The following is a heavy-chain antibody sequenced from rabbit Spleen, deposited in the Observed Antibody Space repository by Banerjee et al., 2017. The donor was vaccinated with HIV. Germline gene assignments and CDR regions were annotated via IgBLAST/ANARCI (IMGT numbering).Heavy chain of an antibody. Sequence: QQQLEESGGGLVKPGGTLTLTCTVSGFSFSSNYWICWVRQAPRKGLEWIACIDTSDGDTDYANWPKGRFTISKTSSTTVTLQVTSLTAADTATYFCARDLVTAIGWNFALWGPGTLVTVS. J-gene: IGHJ4*01. CDR1: GFSFSSNYW. CDR3: ARDLVTAIGWNFAL. CDR2: IDTSDGDT. V-gene: IGHV1S45*01. D-gene: IGHD7-1*01.